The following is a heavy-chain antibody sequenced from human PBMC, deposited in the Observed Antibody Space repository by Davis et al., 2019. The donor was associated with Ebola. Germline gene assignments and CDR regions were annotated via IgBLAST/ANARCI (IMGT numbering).Heavy chain of an antibody. CDR1: GGSFSGYY. CDR3: ARHGGSTVTTNFDY. Sequence: SETLSLTCAVYGGSFSGYYWSWIRQPPGKGLEWIGEINHSGSTYYNPSLKSRVTISVDTSKNQFSLKLSSVTAADTAVYYCARHGGSTVTTNFDYWGQGTLVTVSS. J-gene: IGHJ4*02. D-gene: IGHD4-17*01. V-gene: IGHV4-34*01. CDR2: INHSGST.